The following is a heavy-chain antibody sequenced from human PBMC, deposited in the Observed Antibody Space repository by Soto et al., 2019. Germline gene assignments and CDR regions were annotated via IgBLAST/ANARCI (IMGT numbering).Heavy chain of an antibody. CDR1: GFTFSRYN. CDR2: VGTGSSYK. CDR3: AIESVTGPVVDF. Sequence: EVQLVEAGGGLVKPGGYLRIYCAASGFTFSRYNMNWIRQAPGKGLAWVSSVGTGSSYKYYAGTVQVRFTVYRDNAKNSLNLQMNTLRANDTAVYYCAIESVTGPVVDFWGQGTMVTVSS. J-gene: IGHJ3*01. V-gene: IGHV3-21*01.